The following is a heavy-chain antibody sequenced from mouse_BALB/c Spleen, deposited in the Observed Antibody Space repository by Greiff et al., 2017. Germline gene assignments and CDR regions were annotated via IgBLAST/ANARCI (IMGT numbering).Heavy chain of an antibody. CDR3: ARGRAMDY. V-gene: IGHV5-15*02. CDR1: GFTFSDYG. CDR2: ISNLAYSI. J-gene: IGHJ4*01. Sequence: EVMLVESGGGLVQPGGSRKLSCAASGFTFSDYGMAWVRQAPGKGPEWVAFISNLAYSIYYADTVTGRFTISRENAKNTLYLEMSSLRSEDTAMYYCARGRAMDYWGQGTSVTVSS.